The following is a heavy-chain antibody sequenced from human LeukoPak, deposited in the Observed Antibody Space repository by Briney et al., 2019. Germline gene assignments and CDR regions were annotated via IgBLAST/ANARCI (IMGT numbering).Heavy chain of an antibody. V-gene: IGHV3-7*01. J-gene: IGHJ4*02. CDR2: IKPDGGEK. CDR3: TRGHGGTYTFNY. D-gene: IGHD1-26*01. Sequence: GGSLRLSCAASGFTFNSYWMSWVRQAPGKGLEWVANIKPDGGEKYYVDSVKGRFTISRDNAKNSLYLQMNSVRAEDTGVYYSTRGHGGTYTFNYWGQGTLVTVSS. CDR1: GFTFNSYW.